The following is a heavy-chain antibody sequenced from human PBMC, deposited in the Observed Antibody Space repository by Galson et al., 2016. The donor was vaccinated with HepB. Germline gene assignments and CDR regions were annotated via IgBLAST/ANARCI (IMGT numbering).Heavy chain of an antibody. CDR1: GFTFRRAW. CDR3: ARDPIAGAPDYFDY. Sequence: SLRLSCAASGFTFRRAWMNWVRHPPGKGLEWVAVTSSDERVKFYADSVRGRFTISRDNSKNTLYLQMDRLTTDATAVYYCARDPIAGAPDYFDYWGQGTLVTVSS. J-gene: IGHJ4*02. CDR2: TSSDERVK. D-gene: IGHD1-26*01. V-gene: IGHV3-30*03.